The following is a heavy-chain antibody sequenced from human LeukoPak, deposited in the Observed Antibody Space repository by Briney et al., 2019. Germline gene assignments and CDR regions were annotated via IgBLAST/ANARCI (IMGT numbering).Heavy chain of an antibody. J-gene: IGHJ3*02. CDR3: AREEGGYNIRDAFDI. D-gene: IGHD5-24*01. V-gene: IGHV1-69*04. CDR2: IIPILDIA. CDR1: GGTFSSYA. Sequence: SVKVSCKASGGTFSSYAINWVRQAPGQGLEWMGRIIPILDIANYAQKFQGRVTITADKSTSTAYMELSSLRSEDTAVYYCAREEGGYNIRDAFDIWGQGTMLIVSS.